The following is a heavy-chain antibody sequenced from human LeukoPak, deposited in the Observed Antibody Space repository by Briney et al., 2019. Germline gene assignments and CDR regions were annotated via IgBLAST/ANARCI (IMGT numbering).Heavy chain of an antibody. V-gene: IGHV3-74*01. CDR3: VRTIASRGSEY. Sequence: GGSLRLSCAASGFTFSNYAMSWVRQAPGKGLEWVSRLPPDELGIIYADSVKGRFTVSRDNAKNTVYLQMNNLRVDDTAMYYCVRTIASRGSEYWGQGALVTVSS. J-gene: IGHJ4*02. CDR2: LPPDELGI. D-gene: IGHD6-6*01. CDR1: GFTFSNYA.